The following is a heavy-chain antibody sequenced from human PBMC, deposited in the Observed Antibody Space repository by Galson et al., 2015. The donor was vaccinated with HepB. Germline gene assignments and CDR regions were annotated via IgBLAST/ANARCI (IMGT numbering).Heavy chain of an antibody. CDR2: ISYNGKYT. D-gene: IGHD4-17*01. CDR3: ARARGGGAGYYENWYFNL. J-gene: IGHJ2*01. CDR1: GLTFTIYP. V-gene: IGHV3-30*04. Sequence: SLRLPCAASGLTFTIYPFHWVRQAPGKGLEWESVISYNGKYTHYADYGKGRFTILRDSSTNTVFLQMNSLKTAGTAVYFCARARGGGAGYYENWYFNLWGRGPLVSFSS.